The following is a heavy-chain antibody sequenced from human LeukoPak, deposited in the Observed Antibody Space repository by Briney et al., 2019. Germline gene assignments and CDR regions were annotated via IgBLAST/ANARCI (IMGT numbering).Heavy chain of an antibody. Sequence: GGSLRLSCAASGFTFSSYAMSWVRQTPGKGLEWVSGISWNSGNIEYADTVKGRFTISRDNAKNSLYLQMNSLRAEDTGWYYCAKVARGYSGGWYNYWGQGTLVTVSS. CDR1: GFTFSSYA. CDR3: AKVARGYSGGWYNY. CDR2: ISWNSGNI. V-gene: IGHV3-9*01. D-gene: IGHD6-19*01. J-gene: IGHJ4*02.